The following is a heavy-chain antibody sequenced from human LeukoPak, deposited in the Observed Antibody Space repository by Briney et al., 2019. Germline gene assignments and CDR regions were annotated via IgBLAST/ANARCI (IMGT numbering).Heavy chain of an antibody. J-gene: IGHJ4*02. CDR3: SSNLPAGVSGSYLGY. CDR1: GFTFSSYA. D-gene: IGHD3-16*02. CDR2: ICGTAGCA. Sequence: GGSLRLSCAASGFTFSSYAMTWVRQAPGKGLEWVSGICGTAGCAYYADSVKGRFTTSRDNSKNTLYLQMSSLRAEDTAIYFFSSNLPAGVSGSYLGYWLQRTLVTVSS. V-gene: IGHV3-23*01.